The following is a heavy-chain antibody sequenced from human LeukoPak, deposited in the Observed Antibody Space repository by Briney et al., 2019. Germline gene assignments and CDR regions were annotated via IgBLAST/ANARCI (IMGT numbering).Heavy chain of an antibody. D-gene: IGHD3-9*01. CDR3: TTGLRYFDWSYYMDV. J-gene: IGHJ6*03. V-gene: IGHV3-15*01. Sequence: PGGSLRLSCAASGFTFSNAWMSWVRQAPGKGLEWVGRIKSKTDGGTTDYAAPVKGRFTISRDDSKNTLYLQMNILKTEDTAVYYCTTGLRYFDWSYYMDVWGKGTTVTVSS. CDR1: GFTFSNAW. CDR2: IKSKTDGGTT.